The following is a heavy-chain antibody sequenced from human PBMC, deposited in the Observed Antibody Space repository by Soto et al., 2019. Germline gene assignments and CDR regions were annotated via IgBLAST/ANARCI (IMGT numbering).Heavy chain of an antibody. Sequence: PSETLSLTCAVYGGSFSGYYWSWIRQPPGKGLEWIGEIHHSGSTNYNPSLKSRVTISVDTSKNQFSLKLSSVTAADTAVYYCARICSSTSCPYYYGMDVWGQGTTVTVS. J-gene: IGHJ6*02. CDR3: ARICSSTSCPYYYGMDV. CDR1: GGSFSGYY. D-gene: IGHD2-2*01. V-gene: IGHV4-34*01. CDR2: IHHSGST.